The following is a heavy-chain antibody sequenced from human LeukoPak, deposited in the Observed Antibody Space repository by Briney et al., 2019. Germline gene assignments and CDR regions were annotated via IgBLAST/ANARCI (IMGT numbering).Heavy chain of an antibody. CDR3: AKGYSSGWSAFDY. J-gene: IGHJ4*02. Sequence: GGSLRLSCAASGFTFSSYAMSWVRQAPGKGLEWVSAISGSGGTTYYADSVKGRFTFSRDNSKNTLYLQMNSLRAEDTAVYYGAKGYSSGWSAFDYWGQGTLVTVSS. CDR1: GFTFSSYA. CDR2: ISGSGGTT. V-gene: IGHV3-23*01. D-gene: IGHD6-19*01.